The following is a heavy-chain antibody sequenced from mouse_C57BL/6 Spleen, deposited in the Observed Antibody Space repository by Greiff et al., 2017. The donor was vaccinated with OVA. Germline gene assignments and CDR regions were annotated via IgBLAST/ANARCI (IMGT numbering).Heavy chain of an antibody. J-gene: IGHJ3*01. CDR3: ARFANWGAWFAY. V-gene: IGHV1-80*01. D-gene: IGHD4-1*01. CDR1: GYAFSSYW. CDR2: IYPGDGAT. Sequence: VQGVESGAELVQPGASVKISCKASGYAFSSYWMNWVKQRPGKGLEWIGQIYPGDGATNYNGKFKGKATLTADKSSSTAYMQLSSLTSEDSAVYFCARFANWGAWFAYWGQGTLVTVSA.